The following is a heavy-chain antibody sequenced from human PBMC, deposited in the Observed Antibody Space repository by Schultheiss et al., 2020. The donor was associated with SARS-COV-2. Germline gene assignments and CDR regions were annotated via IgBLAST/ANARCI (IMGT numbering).Heavy chain of an antibody. CDR1: GFTFGNYG. D-gene: IGHD6-13*01. CDR2: IGSKANGGTT. V-gene: IGHV3-49*03. Sequence: GESLKISCKGSGFTFGNYGMTWIRQAPGKGLEWVGFIGSKANGGTTEYAASVKGRFTISRDDSKSIAYLQMNSLKREDTAVYYCSSEQPYDYWGQGTLVTVSS. CDR3: SSEQPYDY. J-gene: IGHJ4*02.